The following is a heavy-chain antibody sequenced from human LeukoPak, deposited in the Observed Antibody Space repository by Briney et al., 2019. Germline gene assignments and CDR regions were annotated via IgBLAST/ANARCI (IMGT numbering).Heavy chain of an antibody. Sequence: GGSLRLSCAASGFTFSSYAMSWARQAPGKGLEWVSAISGSGGSTYYADSVKGRFTISRDNAKNSLYLQMNSLRAEDTAVYYCARDLRQWLVQVYWGQGTLVTVSS. CDR3: ARDLRQWLVQVY. J-gene: IGHJ4*02. V-gene: IGHV3-23*01. D-gene: IGHD6-19*01. CDR2: ISGSGGST. CDR1: GFTFSSYA.